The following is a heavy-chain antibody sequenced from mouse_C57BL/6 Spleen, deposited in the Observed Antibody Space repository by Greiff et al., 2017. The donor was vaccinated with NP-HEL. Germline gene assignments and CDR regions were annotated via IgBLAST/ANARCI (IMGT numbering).Heavy chain of an antibody. CDR2: IWPGGGT. V-gene: IGHV2-9-1*01. J-gene: IGHJ3*01. CDR3: ARNSNYCSNFFPFAY. Sequence: QVQLQQSGPGLVAPSQSLSITCTASGFSLTSYAISWVRQPPGKGLEWLGVIWPGGGTTYYSALNSRLSISKEKSKSQVFLKRTSLQTDDTARYYCARNSNYCSNFFPFAYWGQGTLVTVSA. D-gene: IGHD2-5*01. CDR1: GFSLTSYA.